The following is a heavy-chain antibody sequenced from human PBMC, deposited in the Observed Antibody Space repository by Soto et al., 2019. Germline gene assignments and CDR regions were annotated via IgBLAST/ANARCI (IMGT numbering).Heavy chain of an antibody. CDR2: ISGSGGST. V-gene: IGHV3-23*01. CDR3: ANIAPLYYDILTGYVRDAFDI. D-gene: IGHD3-9*01. J-gene: IGHJ3*02. Sequence: GGSLRLSCAASGFTLSSYAMSWVRQAPGKGLEWVSAISGSGGSTYYADSVKGRFTISRDSSKNTLYLQMNSLRAEDTAVYYCANIAPLYYDILTGYVRDAFDIWGQGTMVTVSS. CDR1: GFTLSSYA.